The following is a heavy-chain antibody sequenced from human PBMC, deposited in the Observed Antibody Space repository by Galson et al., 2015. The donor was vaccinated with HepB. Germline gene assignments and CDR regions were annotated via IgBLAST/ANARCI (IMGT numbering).Heavy chain of an antibody. Sequence: QSGAEVKKPGDSLKISCKTSGFDFPTHWIAWVRQRPGKGLEWMGIIFPGDSDSIYSPSFEGQVTMSVDKSISTAYLYWGSLKASDTAVYYCARPQPTVVSPADTLDVWGQGTMVIVSS. CDR3: ARPQPTVVSPADTLDV. J-gene: IGHJ3*01. CDR1: GFDFPTHW. D-gene: IGHD3-22*01. V-gene: IGHV5-51*03. CDR2: IFPGDSDS.